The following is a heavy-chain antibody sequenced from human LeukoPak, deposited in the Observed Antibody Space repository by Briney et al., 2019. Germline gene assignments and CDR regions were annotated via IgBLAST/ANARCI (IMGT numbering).Heavy chain of an antibody. CDR1: RFTFSSYS. CDR2: ISSNSIYV. Sequence: PGGSLRLSCAASRFTFSSYSMNWVRQAPGKGLEWVSSISSNSIYVFYADSMKGRFTISRDNAKNSLSLQMNSLRAEDTAVYYCARDQVDRIWYFDYWGQGTLVTVST. V-gene: IGHV3-21*01. CDR3: ARDQVDRIWYFDY. D-gene: IGHD1-14*01. J-gene: IGHJ4*02.